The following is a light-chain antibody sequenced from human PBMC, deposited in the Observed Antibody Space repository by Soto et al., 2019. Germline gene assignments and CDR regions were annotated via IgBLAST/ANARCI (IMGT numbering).Light chain of an antibody. Sequence: AIQMTQSPSSLSASVGDRVTITCRASQGIRNDLGWYQQKPGKAPKLLIYAASSLQSGVPSRFSGIGSGTAFTLPISSRQPEDFATYYCLQDYNYPRTFGEGTKVEI. CDR1: QGIRND. J-gene: IGKJ1*01. CDR2: AAS. CDR3: LQDYNYPRT. V-gene: IGKV1-6*01.